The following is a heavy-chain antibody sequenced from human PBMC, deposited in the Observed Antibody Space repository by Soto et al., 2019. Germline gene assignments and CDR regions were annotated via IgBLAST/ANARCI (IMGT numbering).Heavy chain of an antibody. CDR2: ISYDGSNK. CDR1: GFTFSSYG. V-gene: IGHV3-30*18. D-gene: IGHD2-2*01. J-gene: IGHJ6*02. Sequence: AGSLRLSCAVSGFTFSSYGMHWVRQAPGKGLEWVAVISYDGSNKYYADSVKGRFTISRDNSKNTLYLQMNSLRPEDTAVYYCAKDRGDIVVVPAARYYYYFGMDVWGQGTTVTVSS. CDR3: AKDRGDIVVVPAARYYYYFGMDV.